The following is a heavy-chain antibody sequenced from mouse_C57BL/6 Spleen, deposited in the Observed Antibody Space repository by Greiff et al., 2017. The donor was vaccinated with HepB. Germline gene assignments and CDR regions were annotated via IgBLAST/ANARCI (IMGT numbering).Heavy chain of an antibody. V-gene: IGHV7-3*01. Sequence: EVKVVESGGGLVQPGGSLSLSCAASGFTFTDYYMSWVRQPPGKALEWLGFIRNKANGYTTEYSASVKGRFTISRDNSQSILYLQMNALRAEDSATYYCARPLYYYGSSPYAMDYWGQGTSVTVSS. CDR1: GFTFTDYY. J-gene: IGHJ4*01. CDR2: IRNKANGYTT. D-gene: IGHD1-1*01. CDR3: ARPLYYYGSSPYAMDY.